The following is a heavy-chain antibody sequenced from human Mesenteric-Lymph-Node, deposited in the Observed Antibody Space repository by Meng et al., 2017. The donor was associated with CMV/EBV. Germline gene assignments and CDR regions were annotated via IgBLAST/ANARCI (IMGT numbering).Heavy chain of an antibody. D-gene: IGHD6-19*01. CDR3: AKMTTAQWLIFD. V-gene: IGHV3-33*03. CDR2: IWYDGSNK. J-gene: IGHJ4*02. Sequence: PGRSLMLSCAASGFTFSRYGMDWVRQAPGKGLEWVAVIWYDGSNKYYADSVKGRFTITLYLQMNSLRAEDTAVYYCAKMTTAQWLIFDWGQGSLVTVSS. CDR1: GFTFSRYG.